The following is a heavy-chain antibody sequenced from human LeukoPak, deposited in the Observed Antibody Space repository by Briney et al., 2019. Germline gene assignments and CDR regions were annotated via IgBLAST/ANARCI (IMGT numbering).Heavy chain of an antibody. D-gene: IGHD2-2*01. CDR3: ARDLGSQLPHYFDY. V-gene: IGHV3-21*01. CDR1: GLTFSSYS. J-gene: IGHJ4*02. Sequence: PGGSLRLSCAASGLTFSSYSMNWVRQAPGKGLEWVSSISSSSSYIYYADSVKGRFTISRDNAKNSLYLQMNSLRAEDTAVYYCARDLGSQLPHYFDYWGQGTLVTVSS. CDR2: ISSSSSYI.